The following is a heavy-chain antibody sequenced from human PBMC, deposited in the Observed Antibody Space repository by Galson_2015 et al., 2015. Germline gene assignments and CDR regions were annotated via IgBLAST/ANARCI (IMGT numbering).Heavy chain of an antibody. CDR3: AKGGPYCSGGNCHGVFDS. V-gene: IGHV3-23*01. J-gene: IGHJ4*02. Sequence: SLRLSCAVAGLPFSSYARGWGRQAPGTGLEGASSLGDSGAITKYADSVKGRFTISRDNSKSTLYLQMNSLRGDDTAVYYCAKGGPYCSGGNCHGVFDSWGQGTLVTVSS. D-gene: IGHD2-15*01. CDR1: GLPFSSYA. CDR2: LGDSGAIT.